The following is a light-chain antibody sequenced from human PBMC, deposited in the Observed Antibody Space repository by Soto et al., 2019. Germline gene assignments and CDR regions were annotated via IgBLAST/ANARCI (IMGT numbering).Light chain of an antibody. J-gene: IGKJ2*01. CDR3: KQCYIPPRT. CDR1: QSITTY. Sequence: DIQMTQSPSTLSASVGDRVTITCRASQSITTYVNWYQQKLGKAPTLLIYAASSLQSGVPSRFSGSGSGTXXPLTISILQPEDFATYFCKQCYIPPRTFGQGTKVNIK. V-gene: IGKV1-39*01. CDR2: AAS.